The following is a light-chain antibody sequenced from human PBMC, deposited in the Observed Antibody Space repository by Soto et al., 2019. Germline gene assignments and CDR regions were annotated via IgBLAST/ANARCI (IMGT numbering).Light chain of an antibody. CDR1: QSVSSSY. CDR2: GAS. J-gene: IGKJ1*01. V-gene: IGKV3-20*01. Sequence: EIVLAPSPGTLSFSPGERATLPCRASQSVSSSYLAWYQQKPGQAPRLLIYGASSRATGIPDRFSGSGSGTDFTLTISRLEPEDFAVYYCQQYGSTFGQGTKVDIK. CDR3: QQYGST.